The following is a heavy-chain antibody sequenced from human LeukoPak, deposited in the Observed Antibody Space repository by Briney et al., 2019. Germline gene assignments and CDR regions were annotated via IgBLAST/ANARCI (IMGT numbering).Heavy chain of an antibody. CDR2: ISSSGSTI. D-gene: IGHD3-10*01. J-gene: IGHJ3*02. CDR1: GFTFSTYD. Sequence: GGSLRLSCAASGFTFSTYDMNWVRQAPGKGLEWVSYISSSGSTIYYADSVKGRFTISRDNAKNSLYLQMNSLRAEDTAVYYCARDLGLWFGSIGGAFDIWGQGAMVTVSS. CDR3: ARDLGLWFGSIGGAFDI. V-gene: IGHV3-48*03.